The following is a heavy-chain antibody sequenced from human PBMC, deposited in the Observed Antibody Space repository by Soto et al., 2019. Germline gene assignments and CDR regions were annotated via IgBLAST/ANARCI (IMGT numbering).Heavy chain of an antibody. CDR2: ISAYNGNT. D-gene: IGHD6-13*01. CDR3: ARSEQHLDYSYMDV. V-gene: IGHV1-18*04. Sequence: APAKVSCKASGYTFTSYGISWVRQAPGQGLEWMGWISAYNGNTNYAQKLQGRVTMTTDTSTSTAYMELRSLRSDDTAVYYCARSEQHLDYSYMDVWGKGTTVTVSS. CDR1: GYTFTSYG. J-gene: IGHJ6*03.